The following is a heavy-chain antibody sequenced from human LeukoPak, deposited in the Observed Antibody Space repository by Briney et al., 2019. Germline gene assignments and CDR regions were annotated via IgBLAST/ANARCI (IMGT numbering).Heavy chain of an antibody. D-gene: IGHD2-2*01. CDR3: ARASSASWHYFDD. V-gene: IGHV3-74*01. Sequence: GGSLRLSCAASGFTFSSYWMHWVRQAPGKGLVWVSRINSDASSRSYADSVKGRFTISRDNAKNTLYLQMNTVRAEDMAVYYCARASSASWHYFDDWGQGTLVTVSS. CDR1: GFTFSSYW. J-gene: IGHJ4*02. CDR2: INSDASSR.